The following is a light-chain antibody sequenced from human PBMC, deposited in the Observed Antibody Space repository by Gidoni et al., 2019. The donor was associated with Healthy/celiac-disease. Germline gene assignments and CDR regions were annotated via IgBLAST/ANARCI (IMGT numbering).Light chain of an antibody. CDR3: QQYNSYSPT. Sequence: DIQMTQSPSTLSASVGDRVTITCRASQSISSWVAWYQQKPGKAPKLLIYDASSLESGVPSRFSGSGSGTEFTLTISSLQPDDFATYDCQQYNSYSPTFGQGTKLEIK. CDR2: DAS. CDR1: QSISSW. V-gene: IGKV1-5*01. J-gene: IGKJ2*01.